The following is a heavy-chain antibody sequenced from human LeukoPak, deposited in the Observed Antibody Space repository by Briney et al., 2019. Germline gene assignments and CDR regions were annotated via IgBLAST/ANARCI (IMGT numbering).Heavy chain of an antibody. CDR1: GFTFDDYA. CDR3: AKVGDSSSWHIDY. CDR2: ISWNSGSI. Sequence: GRSLRLSCAASGFTFDDYAMHWVRQAPGKGLEWVSGISWNSGSIGYADSVKGRFTISRDSAKNSLYLQMNSLRAEDTALYYCAKVGDSSSWHIDYWSQGTLVTVSS. V-gene: IGHV3-9*01. J-gene: IGHJ4*02. D-gene: IGHD6-13*01.